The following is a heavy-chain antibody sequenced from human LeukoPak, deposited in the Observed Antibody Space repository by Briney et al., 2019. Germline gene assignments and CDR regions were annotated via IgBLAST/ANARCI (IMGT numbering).Heavy chain of an antibody. V-gene: IGHV4-38-2*02. CDR3: ARRIREYSSSSWFDP. CDR1: GYSISSGYY. D-gene: IGHD6-6*01. Sequence: SETLSLTCTVSGYSISSGYYWGWIRQPPGKGLEWIGSIYHSGSTYYNPSLKSRVTTSVDTSKNQFSLKLSSVTAADTAVYYCARRIREYSSSSWFDPWGQGTLVTVSS. J-gene: IGHJ5*02. CDR2: IYHSGST.